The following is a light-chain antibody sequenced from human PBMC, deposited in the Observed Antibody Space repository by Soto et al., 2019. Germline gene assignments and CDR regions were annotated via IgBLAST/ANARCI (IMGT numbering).Light chain of an antibody. J-gene: IGKJ5*01. V-gene: IGKV3-15*01. CDR3: QQRSNWPPIT. Sequence: EVVMTQSPATLSVSSGERATLSCRASQSVSSNLAWYQQRPGQAPRLLINDASTRATGVPARFSGSGSGTEFTLTISSLQSEDFAVYYCQQRSNWPPITFGQGTRLEIK. CDR1: QSVSSN. CDR2: DAS.